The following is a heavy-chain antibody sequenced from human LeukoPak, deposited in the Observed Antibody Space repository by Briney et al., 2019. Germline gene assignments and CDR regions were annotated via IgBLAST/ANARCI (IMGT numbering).Heavy chain of an antibody. V-gene: IGHV4-59*11. CDR1: GGSISSHY. CDR2: IYYSGST. D-gene: IGHD3/OR15-3a*01. Sequence: SETLSLTCTVSGGSISSHYWSWIQQPPGKGLEWIGYIYYSGSTNYNPSLKSRVTISVDTSKNQFSLKLSSVTAADTAVYYCARDRTGRGGVFDPWGQGTLVTVSS. CDR3: ARDRTGRGGVFDP. J-gene: IGHJ5*02.